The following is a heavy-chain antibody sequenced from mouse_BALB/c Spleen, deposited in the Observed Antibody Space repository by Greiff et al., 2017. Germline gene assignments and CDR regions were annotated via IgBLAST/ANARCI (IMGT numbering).Heavy chain of an antibody. CDR1: GYTFTSYY. CDR3: ARPDYGNYAMDY. V-gene: IGHV1S56*01. D-gene: IGHD2-1*01. J-gene: IGHJ4*01. Sequence: VQLQESGPELVKPGASVRISCKASGYTFTSYYIHWVKQRPGQGLEWIGWIYPGNVNTKYNEKFKGKATLTADKSSSTAYMQLSSLTSEDSAVYFCARPDYGNYAMDYWGQGTSVTVSA. CDR2: IYPGNVNT.